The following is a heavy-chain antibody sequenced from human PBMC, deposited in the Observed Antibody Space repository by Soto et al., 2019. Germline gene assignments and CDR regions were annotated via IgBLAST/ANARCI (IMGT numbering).Heavy chain of an antibody. V-gene: IGHV4-34*01. CDR2: INHSGST. CDR1: GGSFSGYY. J-gene: IGHJ6*02. Sequence: SETLSLTCAVYGGSFSGYYWSWIRQPPGKGLEWIGEINHSGSTNYNPSLKSRVTISVDTSKNQFSLKLSSVTAADTAVYYCARGFRYGGNSYPYYYYGMDVWGQGTTVTVSS. CDR3: ARGFRYGGNSYPYYYYGMDV. D-gene: IGHD2-21*02.